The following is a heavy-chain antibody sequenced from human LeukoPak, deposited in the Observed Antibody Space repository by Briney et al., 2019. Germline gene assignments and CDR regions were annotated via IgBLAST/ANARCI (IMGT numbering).Heavy chain of an antibody. CDR3: ARQLAQAY. CDR1: GYSISSGYY. J-gene: IGHJ4*02. D-gene: IGHD6-6*01. CDR2: ISSSGSTI. V-gene: IGHV3-11*04. Sequence: LSLTCTVSGYSISSGYYWGWIRQPPGKGLEWVSYISSSGSTIYYADSVKGRFTISKDNAKNSLYLQMNSLRAEDTAVYYCARQLAQAYWGQGTLVTVSS.